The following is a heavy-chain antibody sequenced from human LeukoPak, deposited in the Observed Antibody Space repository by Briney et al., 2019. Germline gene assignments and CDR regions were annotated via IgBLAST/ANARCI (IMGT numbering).Heavy chain of an antibody. V-gene: IGHV3-7*04. CDR1: GFTLSTYW. CDR3: ARARLAVSGNYFEN. CDR2: IKEDGSEK. D-gene: IGHD6-19*01. Sequence: GGSLRLSCAASGFTLSTYWMGWVRQAPGKGLEWVANIKEDGSEKYYVDSVKGRFTISRDNAKNSLYLQMNSLRVEDTAVYHCARARLAVSGNYFENWGQGTLVTVSS. J-gene: IGHJ4*02.